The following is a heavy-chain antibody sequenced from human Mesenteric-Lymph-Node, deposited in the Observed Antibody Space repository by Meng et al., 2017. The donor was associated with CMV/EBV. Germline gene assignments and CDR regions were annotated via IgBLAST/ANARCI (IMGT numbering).Heavy chain of an antibody. J-gene: IGHJ5*01. Sequence: TVSSDTVSWVRQAPGKGLEGMGGIIPNSATTRVAQKFQGRIMITTGESTSAVYLDLSSLTSDDTAFYFCARSQPSYQYENSGYSMDSWGQGTLVTVSS. CDR3: ARSQPSYQYENSGYSMDS. CDR1: TVSSDT. V-gene: IGHV1-69*05. D-gene: IGHD3-22*01. CDR2: IIPNSATT.